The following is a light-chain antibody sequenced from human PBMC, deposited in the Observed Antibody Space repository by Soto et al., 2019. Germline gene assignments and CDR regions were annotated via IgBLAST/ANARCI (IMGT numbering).Light chain of an antibody. J-gene: IGLJ3*02. Sequence: QSVLTQPPSVSGAPRQRVTISCTGSSSNIGAGYDVHWYQQLPGTAPKLLIYGNSNRPSGVPDRFSGSKSGASASLAITGLQAEDEADYYCQSYDIRLTTWVFGGGTQLTVL. V-gene: IGLV1-40*01. CDR1: SSNIGAGYD. CDR3: QSYDIRLTTWV. CDR2: GNS.